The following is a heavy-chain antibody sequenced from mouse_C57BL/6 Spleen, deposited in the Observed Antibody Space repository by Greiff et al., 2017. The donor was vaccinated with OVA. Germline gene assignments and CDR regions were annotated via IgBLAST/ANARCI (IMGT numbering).Heavy chain of an antibody. J-gene: IGHJ2*01. D-gene: IGHD2-4*01. V-gene: IGHV14-3*01. Sequence: EVKLQESVAELVRPGASVKLSCTASGFNIKNTYMHWVKQRPEQGLEWIGRIDPANGNTKYAPKFQGKATITADTSSNTAYLQLRSLISEDTAIYYCALVFDYEYYCDYWGQGTTLTVSS. CDR3: ALVFDYEYYCDY. CDR1: GFNIKNTY. CDR2: IDPANGNT.